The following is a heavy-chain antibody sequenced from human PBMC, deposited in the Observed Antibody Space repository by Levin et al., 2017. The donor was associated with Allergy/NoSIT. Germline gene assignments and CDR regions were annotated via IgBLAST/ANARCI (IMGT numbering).Heavy chain of an antibody. D-gene: IGHD3-10*02. V-gene: IGHV3-23*01. CDR3: AKYGRGLRLQKYYYYGMDV. CDR2: ISGSGGST. J-gene: IGHJ6*02. CDR1: GFTFSSYA. Sequence: ETLSLTCAASGFTFSSYAMSWVRQAPGKGLEWVSAISGSGGSTYYADSVKGRFTISRDNSKNTLYLQMNSLRAEDTAVYYCAKYGRGLRLQKYYYYGMDVWGQGTTVTVSS.